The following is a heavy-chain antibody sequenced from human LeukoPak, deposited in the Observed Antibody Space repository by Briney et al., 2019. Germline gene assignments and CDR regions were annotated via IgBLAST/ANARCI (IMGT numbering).Heavy chain of an antibody. V-gene: IGHV4-4*02. CDR3: ASSYSTSAQKIDY. CDR1: GGSISSSW. Sequence: SGTLSLTCAVSGGSISSSWWSWVRQPPGKGLEWIGSNTYYNPSLKSRVTISLDTSKNQFSLKLSSLTAADTAVYYCASSYSTSAQKIDYWGQGTLVTVSS. D-gene: IGHD6-6*01. J-gene: IGHJ4*02. CDR2: NT.